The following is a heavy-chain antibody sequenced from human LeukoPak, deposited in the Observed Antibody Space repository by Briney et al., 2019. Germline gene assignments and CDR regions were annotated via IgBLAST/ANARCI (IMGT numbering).Heavy chain of an antibody. V-gene: IGHV3-21*01. CDR2: ISSSSSYI. CDR1: GFTFSSYS. J-gene: IGHJ6*02. Sequence: GGSLTLSCAASGFTFSSYSMNWVRQAPGKGLGWVSSISSSSSYIYYADSVKGRFTISRDNSMNTVYLQMNSLRAEDTAVYYCARDLDPYSMDVWGQGTTVTVSS. CDR3: ARDLDPYSMDV.